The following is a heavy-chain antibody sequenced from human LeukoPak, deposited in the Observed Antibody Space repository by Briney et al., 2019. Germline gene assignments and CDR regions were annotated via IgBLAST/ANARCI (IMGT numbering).Heavy chain of an antibody. CDR3: VRDLQD. Sequence: PGGPLRLSCAGSRLTLSSYWMQWVRQAPGKGLVWVSRINGDGSITNYADSVKGRFTISRDNAKNTLFLQMDSLRDEDTAVYYCVRDLQDWGQGTLVTVSS. V-gene: IGHV3-74*01. J-gene: IGHJ4*02. CDR1: RLTLSSYW. CDR2: INGDGSIT.